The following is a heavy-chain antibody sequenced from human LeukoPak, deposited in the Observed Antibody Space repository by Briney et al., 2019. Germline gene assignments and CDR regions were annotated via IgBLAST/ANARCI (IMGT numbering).Heavy chain of an antibody. CDR3: ARFQNYDFWSGYPTDY. CDR2: IILIFGTA. J-gene: IGHJ4*02. CDR1: GGTFSSYA. D-gene: IGHD3-3*01. Sequence: SVKVSCKASGGTFSSYAISWVRQAPGQGLEWMGGIILIFGTANYAQKFQGRVTITADESTSTAYMELSSLRSEDTAVYYCARFQNYDFWSGYPTDYWGQGTLVTVSS. V-gene: IGHV1-69*13.